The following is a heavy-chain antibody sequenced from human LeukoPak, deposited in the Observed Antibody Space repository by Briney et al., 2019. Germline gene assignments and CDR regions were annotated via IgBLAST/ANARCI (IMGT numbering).Heavy chain of an antibody. CDR3: ARDKNDYGDKYVRY. J-gene: IGHJ4*02. V-gene: IGHV4-39*02. D-gene: IGHD4-17*01. CDR2: IYYSGST. Sequence: PSETLSLTCTVSGGSISSSSYYWGWIRQPPGKGLEWIGSIYYSGSTYYNPSLKSRVTISVDTSKNQFSLKLSSVTAADTAVYYCARDKNDYGDKYVRYWGQGTLVTVSS. CDR1: GGSISSSSYY.